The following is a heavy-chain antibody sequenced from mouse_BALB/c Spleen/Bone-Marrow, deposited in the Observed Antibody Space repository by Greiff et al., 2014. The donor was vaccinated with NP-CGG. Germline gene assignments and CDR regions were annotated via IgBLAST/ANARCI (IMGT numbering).Heavy chain of an antibody. CDR3: ALLLRYYAMDY. V-gene: IGHV14-3*02. CDR1: GFNIKDTY. J-gene: IGHJ4*01. Sequence: VQLKESGAELVKPGASVKLSCTASGFNIKDTYMHWVKQRPEQGLEWIGRIDPANGNTKYDPKFQGKATITADTSSNTAYQQLSILTSEDTAVYYCALLLRYYAMDYWGQGTSVTVSS. CDR2: IDPANGNT. D-gene: IGHD1-1*01.